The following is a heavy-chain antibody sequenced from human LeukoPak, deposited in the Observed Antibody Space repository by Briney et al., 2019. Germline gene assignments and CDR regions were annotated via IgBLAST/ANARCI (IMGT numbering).Heavy chain of an antibody. CDR2: IYYSGST. D-gene: IGHD5-18*01. Sequence: EASETLSLTCTVSGGSISSYYWSWIRQPPGKGLEWIGYIYYSGSTNYNPSLKSRVTISVDTSKNQFSLKLGSVTAADTAVYYCARGSADTAMVTIDYWGQGTLVTVSS. V-gene: IGHV4-59*01. CDR1: GGSISSYY. J-gene: IGHJ4*02. CDR3: ARGSADTAMVTIDY.